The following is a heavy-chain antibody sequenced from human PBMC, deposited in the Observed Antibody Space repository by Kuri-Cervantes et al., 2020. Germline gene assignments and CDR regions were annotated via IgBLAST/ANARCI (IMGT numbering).Heavy chain of an antibody. CDR2: IKQDGSEK. CDR1: GFTFSSYW. Sequence: GGSLRLSCAASGFTFSSYWMSWVRQAPGKGLEWVANIKQDGSEKYYVDSVKSRFTISRDNAKNSLYLQMNSLRAEDTAVYYCARFLIAAAGMVDYWGQGNLVTVSS. J-gene: IGHJ4*02. CDR3: ARFLIAAAGMVDY. D-gene: IGHD6-13*01. V-gene: IGHV3-7*01.